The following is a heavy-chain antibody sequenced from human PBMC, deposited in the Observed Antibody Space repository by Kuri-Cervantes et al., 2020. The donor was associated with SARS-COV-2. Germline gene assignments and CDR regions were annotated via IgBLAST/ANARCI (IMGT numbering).Heavy chain of an antibody. J-gene: IGHJ3*02. Sequence: GGSLRLSCAASGFTFSSYEMNWVRQAPGKGLEWVSYISSSGSTIYYADSVKGRFTISRDNSKNTLYLQMNSLRAEDTAVYYCARPSESSGDAFDIWGQGTMVTVSS. CDR3: ARPSESSGDAFDI. D-gene: IGHD3-22*01. V-gene: IGHV3-48*03. CDR2: ISSSGSTI. CDR1: GFTFSSYE.